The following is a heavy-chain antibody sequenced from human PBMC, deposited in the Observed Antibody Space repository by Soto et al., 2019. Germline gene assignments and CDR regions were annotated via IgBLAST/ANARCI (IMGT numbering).Heavy chain of an antibody. CDR1: GYSFTSYW. V-gene: IGHV5-51*01. D-gene: IGHD3-22*01. Sequence: GESLKISYKGSGYSFTSYWIGWVRQMPGKGLEWMGIIYPGDSDTRYSPSFQGQVTISADKSISTAYLQWSSLKASDTAMYYCARHASYYYDSSGYYEPSFDIWGQGTMVTVSS. CDR3: ARHASYYYDSSGYYEPSFDI. CDR2: IYPGDSDT. J-gene: IGHJ3*02.